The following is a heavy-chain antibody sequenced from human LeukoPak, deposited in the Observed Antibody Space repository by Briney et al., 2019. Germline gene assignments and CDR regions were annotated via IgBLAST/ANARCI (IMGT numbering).Heavy chain of an antibody. J-gene: IGHJ3*02. CDR1: GFTFSDYY. D-gene: IGHD7-27*01. V-gene: IGHV3-11*01. CDR3: VRDRNWGHTIWDAFDI. Sequence: GGSLRLSCAASGFTFSDYYMSWIRQAPGKGLEWVSYISSSGSTIYYADSVKGRFTISRDNAKNSLYLQMNSLRAEDTAVYYCVRDRNWGHTIWDAFDIWGQGTMVTVSS. CDR2: ISSSGSTI.